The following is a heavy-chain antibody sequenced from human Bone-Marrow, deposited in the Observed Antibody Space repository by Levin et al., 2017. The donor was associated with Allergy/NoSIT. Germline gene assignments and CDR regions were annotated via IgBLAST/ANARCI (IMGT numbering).Heavy chain of an antibody. J-gene: IGHJ4*02. D-gene: IGHD1-26*01. CDR3: TRDRGEWGQFYFDY. CDR1: FFPFRAFG. V-gene: IGHV3-33*01. Sequence: LPFSSSFFPFRAFGMHWVRQAPGRGLERVAVISYDGGHKFYSDSVKGRFTISRDNSKNTHYLQMNSLRAEDTAVYYCTRDRGEWGQFYFDYWGQGILVTVSS. CDR2: ISYDGGHK.